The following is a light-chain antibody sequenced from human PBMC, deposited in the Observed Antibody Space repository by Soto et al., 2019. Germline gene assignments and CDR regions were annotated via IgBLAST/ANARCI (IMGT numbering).Light chain of an antibody. CDR2: DVS. CDR3: SSYTSSRTPLFV. J-gene: IGLJ1*01. CDR1: SSDVGGYNY. V-gene: IGLV2-14*01. Sequence: QSVLTQPASVSGSPGQSITISCTGTSSDVGGYNYVSWYQQHPGKAPKLMIYDVSSRPSGVSNRFSGSKSGNTASLTISGLQAEDEADYYCSSYTSSRTPLFVFGTGTKVTVL.